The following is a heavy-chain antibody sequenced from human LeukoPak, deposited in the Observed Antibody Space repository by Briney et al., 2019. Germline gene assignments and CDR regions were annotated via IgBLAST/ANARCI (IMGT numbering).Heavy chain of an antibody. J-gene: IGHJ4*02. D-gene: IGHD6-19*01. CDR3: ARVKSGWYYFDY. Sequence: SETLSLTCTVSGGSISSYYWSWIRQPPGKGLEWIGYIYYSGSTNYNPSLKSRVTISVVTSKNQFSLKLSSVTAADTAVYYCARVKSGWYYFDYWGQGTLVTVSS. CDR2: IYYSGST. V-gene: IGHV4-59*01. CDR1: GGSISSYY.